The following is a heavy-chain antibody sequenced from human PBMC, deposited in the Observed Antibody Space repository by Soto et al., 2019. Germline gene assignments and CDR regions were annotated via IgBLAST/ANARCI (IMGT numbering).Heavy chain of an antibody. CDR1: GYTFTSYG. Sequence: GASVKVSRKASGYTFTSYGISWVRQAPGQGLEWMGWISAYNGNTNYAQKLQGRVTMTTDTSTSTAYMELRSLRSDDTAVYYCARESSDFALLWFGESDYWGQGTLVTVSS. CDR2: ISAYNGNT. CDR3: ARESSDFALLWFGESDY. V-gene: IGHV1-18*01. J-gene: IGHJ4*02. D-gene: IGHD3-10*01.